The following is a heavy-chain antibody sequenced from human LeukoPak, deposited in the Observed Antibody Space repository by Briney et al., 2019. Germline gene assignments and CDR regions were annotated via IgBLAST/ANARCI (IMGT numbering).Heavy chain of an antibody. Sequence: ASVKVSCKASGYTFTGYYMHWVRQAPGQGLEWMGWINPNSGGTNYAQKFQGWVTMTRDTSISTAYMELSRLRSDDTAVYYCARDPNPSYYDSTGFQHWGQGTLVTVSS. D-gene: IGHD3-22*01. J-gene: IGHJ1*01. V-gene: IGHV1-2*04. CDR1: GYTFTGYY. CDR3: ARDPNPSYYDSTGFQH. CDR2: INPNSGGT.